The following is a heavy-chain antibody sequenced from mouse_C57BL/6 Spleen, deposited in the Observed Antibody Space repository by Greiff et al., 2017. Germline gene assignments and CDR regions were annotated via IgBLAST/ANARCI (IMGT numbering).Heavy chain of an antibody. CDR1: GFTFSSYA. D-gene: IGHD1-1*01. CDR3: ARDDYGSGNVGYYAMDY. J-gene: IGHJ4*01. Sequence: EVQGVESGGGLVKPGGSLKLSCAASGFTFSSYAMSWVRQTPEKRLEWVATISDGGSYTYYPDNVKGRFTISRDNAKNNLYLQMSHGKSEDTAMYYGARDDYGSGNVGYYAMDYWGQGTSVTVSS. V-gene: IGHV5-4*01. CDR2: ISDGGSYT.